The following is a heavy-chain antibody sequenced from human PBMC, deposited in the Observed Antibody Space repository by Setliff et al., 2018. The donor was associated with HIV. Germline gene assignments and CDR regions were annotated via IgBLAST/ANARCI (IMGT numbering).Heavy chain of an antibody. D-gene: IGHD2-8*02. CDR3: ARRGMWSYETGGNPTATFGY. J-gene: IGHJ4*02. Sequence: SETLSLTCTVSGGSINSRSYYWAWIRQPPGKGLEWVASIYFSGTPYYNPSLKNRVTISVDTSKNQFSLKLSSVTAADTAVYYCARRGMWSYETGGNPTATFGYWGQGGLVTVSS. CDR1: GGSINSRSYY. CDR2: IYFSGTP. V-gene: IGHV4-39*01.